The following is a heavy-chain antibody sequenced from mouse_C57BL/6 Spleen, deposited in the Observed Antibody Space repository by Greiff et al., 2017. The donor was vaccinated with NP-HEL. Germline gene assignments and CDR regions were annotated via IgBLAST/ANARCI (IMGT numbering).Heavy chain of an antibody. Sequence: ESGPGLVKPSQSLSLTCSVTGYSITSGYYWNWIRQFPGNKLEWMGYISYDGSNNYNPSLKNRISITSETSKNQFFLKLNSVTTEDTATYYCARVGGSSLYWYFDVWGTGTTVTVSS. J-gene: IGHJ1*03. V-gene: IGHV3-6*01. CDR1: GYSITSGYY. D-gene: IGHD1-1*01. CDR3: ARVGGSSLYWYFDV. CDR2: ISYDGSN.